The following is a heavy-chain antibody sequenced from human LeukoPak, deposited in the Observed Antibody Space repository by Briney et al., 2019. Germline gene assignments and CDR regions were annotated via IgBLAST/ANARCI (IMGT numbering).Heavy chain of an antibody. CDR2: IKQDGSAK. D-gene: IGHD2-15*01. Sequence: GGSLRLSCAASGFTFSNYWMNWVRQAPGKGLEWVANIKQDGSAKYYVASVKGRFSISRDNAKNSLYLQMNSLRAEDTAVYYCARDCGGGSCYGPYDAFDIWGQGTMVTVSS. CDR3: ARDCGGGSCYGPYDAFDI. CDR1: GFTFSNYW. J-gene: IGHJ3*02. V-gene: IGHV3-7*01.